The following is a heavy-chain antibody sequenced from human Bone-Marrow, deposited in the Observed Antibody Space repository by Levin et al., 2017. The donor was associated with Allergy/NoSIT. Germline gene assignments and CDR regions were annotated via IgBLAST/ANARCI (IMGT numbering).Heavy chain of an antibody. V-gene: IGHV4-4*02. CDR3: ANKVPSSSSWPFMDV. J-gene: IGHJ6*03. CDR1: GASISSNIW. CDR2: IHHSGST. Sequence: PSETLSLTCAVSGASISSNIWWSWVRQPPGKGLEWIGEIHHSGSTNYNPSLKRRVTISLDKSKNQFSLQMSSLTAADTAIYYCANKVPSSSSWPFMDVWAKGTSVTVSS. D-gene: IGHD6-13*01.